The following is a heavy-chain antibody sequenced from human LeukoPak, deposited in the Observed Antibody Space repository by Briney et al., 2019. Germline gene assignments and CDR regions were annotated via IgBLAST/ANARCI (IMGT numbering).Heavy chain of an antibody. J-gene: IGHJ4*02. D-gene: IGHD2-15*01. CDR3: ARDFAYCSGGSCYYYFDY. CDR2: IIPMFASA. CDR1: GGSFSTFA. V-gene: IGHV1-69*13. Sequence: ASVKVSCKASGGSFSTFAISWVRQVPGQGLEWMGGIIPMFASAHYGQKFEGRVLITVDQSTGTAYLELSSLRSDDTAVYYCARDFAYCSGGSCYYYFDYWGQGTLVTVSS.